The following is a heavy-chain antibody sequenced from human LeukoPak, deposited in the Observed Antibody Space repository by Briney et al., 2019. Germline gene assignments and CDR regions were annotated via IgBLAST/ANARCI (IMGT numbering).Heavy chain of an antibody. V-gene: IGHV4-39*01. J-gene: IGHJ6*03. D-gene: IGHD6-19*01. CDR3: ARGWGPNYYYYYMDV. CDR1: SGSISSSTYY. CDR2: IFYSAST. Sequence: LETLSLTCTVSSGSISSSTYYWGWIRQPPGKGLEWIRSIFYSASTYYNPSLKSRVTISVDTSKNQFSLKLSSVTAADTAVYYCARGWGPNYYYYYMDVWGKGTTVTVS.